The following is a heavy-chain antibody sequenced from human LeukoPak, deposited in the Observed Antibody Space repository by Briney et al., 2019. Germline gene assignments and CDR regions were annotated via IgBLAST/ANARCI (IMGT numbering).Heavy chain of an antibody. CDR2: INSDGSST. CDR3: AKGSGINHYNWFDP. V-gene: IGHV3-74*01. D-gene: IGHD6-13*01. Sequence: GGSLRLSCVASGFTFSSYWMHWVRQAPGKGLVWVSRINSDGSSTTYADSVKGRFTISGDNAKNTLYLQMNSLRADDTALYYCAKGSGINHYNWFDPWGQGTLVTVSS. CDR1: GFTFSSYW. J-gene: IGHJ5*02.